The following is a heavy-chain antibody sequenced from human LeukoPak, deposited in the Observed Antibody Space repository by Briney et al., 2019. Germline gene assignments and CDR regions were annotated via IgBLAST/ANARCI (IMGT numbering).Heavy chain of an antibody. CDR2: ISSSSSYI. CDR3: AKDFLVTTSLYYFDY. V-gene: IGHV3-21*01. CDR1: GFTFSTYG. D-gene: IGHD4-17*01. J-gene: IGHJ4*02. Sequence: GGSLRLSCAASGFTFSTYGMSWVRQAPGKGLEWVSSISSSSSYIYYADSVKGRFTISRDNSKNTLYLQMNSLRAEDTAVYYCAKDFLVTTSLYYFDYWGQGTLVTVSS.